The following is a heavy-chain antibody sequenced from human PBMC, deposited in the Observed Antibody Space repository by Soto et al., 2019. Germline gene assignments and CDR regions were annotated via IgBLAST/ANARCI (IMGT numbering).Heavy chain of an antibody. CDR3: ARMSGTYYVPDY. V-gene: IGHV4-31*03. J-gene: IGHJ4*02. CDR1: NASITSSGYY. Sequence: QVQLQESGPRLVEASQTLSLTCTVSNASITSSGYYWSWVRQPPGKRLEWIGYIYHSGSTFYSPSLQSRLTMSVDTSNNPFSLTLRSVTAADTAVYHCARMSGTYYVPDYWGQGTLVTVSS. CDR2: IYHSGST. D-gene: IGHD1-26*01.